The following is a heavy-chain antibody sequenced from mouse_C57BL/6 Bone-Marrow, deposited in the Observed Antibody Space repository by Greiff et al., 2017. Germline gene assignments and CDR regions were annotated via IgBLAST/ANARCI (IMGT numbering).Heavy chain of an antibody. Sequence: QVQLQQPGAELVKPGASVKMSCKASGYTFTSYWITWVKQRPGQGLEWIGDIYPGSGSTNYNEKFKSKATLTVDTSSSTAYMQLSSLTSEDSAVYYCARWDYDYDGAWFAYWGQGTLVTVSA. CDR2: IYPGSGST. V-gene: IGHV1-55*01. CDR3: ARWDYDYDGAWFAY. CDR1: GYTFTSYW. J-gene: IGHJ3*01. D-gene: IGHD2-4*01.